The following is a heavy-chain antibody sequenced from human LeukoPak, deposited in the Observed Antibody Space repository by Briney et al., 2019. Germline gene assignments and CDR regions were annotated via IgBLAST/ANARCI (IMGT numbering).Heavy chain of an antibody. CDR2: IYYSGST. D-gene: IGHD3-22*01. Sequence: SETLSLTCTVSGGSISSGGYYWSWIRQHPGKGLEWIGYIYYSGSTYYNPSLKSRVTISVDTSKNQFSLKPSSVTAADTAVYYCARDDYYDSSGYYYWGQGTLVTVSS. V-gene: IGHV4-31*03. J-gene: IGHJ4*02. CDR3: ARDDYYDSSGYYY. CDR1: GGSISSGGYY.